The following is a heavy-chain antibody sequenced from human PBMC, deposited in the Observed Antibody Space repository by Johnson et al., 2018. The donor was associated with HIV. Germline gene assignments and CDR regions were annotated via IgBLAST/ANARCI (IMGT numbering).Heavy chain of an antibody. CDR3: ARDYDSPRDDAFDI. CDR1: GFTFSSYA. D-gene: IGHD3-9*01. V-gene: IGHV3-30*04. Sequence: QVQLVESGGGVVQPGRSLRLSCAASGFTFSSYAMHWVRQAPGKGLEWVAVISYDGSNKYYADSVKGRFTISRDNSKNTLYLQMNSLRVEDTAVYYCARDYDSPRDDAFDIWGQGTMVTVSS. CDR2: ISYDGSNK. J-gene: IGHJ3*02.